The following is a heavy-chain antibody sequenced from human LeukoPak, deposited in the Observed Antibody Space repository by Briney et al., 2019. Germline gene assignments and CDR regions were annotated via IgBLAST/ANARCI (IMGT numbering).Heavy chain of an antibody. CDR3: AKGQSSGLRYFDWLVDY. CDR2: ISGSGGST. D-gene: IGHD3-9*01. J-gene: IGHJ4*02. CDR1: GFTFSSYA. Sequence: GGSLRLSCAASGFTFSSYAMSWFRQAPGKGLEWVSAISGSGGSTYYADSVKGRFTISRDNSKNALYLQMNSLRAEDTAVYYCAKGQSSGLRYFDWLVDYWGQGTLVTVSS. V-gene: IGHV3-23*01.